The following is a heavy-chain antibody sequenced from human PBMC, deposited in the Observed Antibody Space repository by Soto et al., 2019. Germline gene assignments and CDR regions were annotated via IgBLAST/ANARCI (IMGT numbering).Heavy chain of an antibody. Sequence: EVQLVESGGGLVQPGGSLRLSCAASGFTFSSYWMSWVRQAPGKGLEWVANIKQDGSEKYYVDSVKGRFTISRDNAKNPLYRQMNSLRAEDTAVYYCARGGHNWIYDGAFDIWGQGTMVTVSS. CDR1: GFTFSSYW. CDR2: IKQDGSEK. CDR3: ARGGHNWIYDGAFDI. V-gene: IGHV3-7*03. D-gene: IGHD1-7*01. J-gene: IGHJ3*02.